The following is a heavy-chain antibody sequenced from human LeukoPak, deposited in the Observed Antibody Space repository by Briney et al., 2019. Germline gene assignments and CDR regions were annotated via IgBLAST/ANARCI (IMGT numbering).Heavy chain of an antibody. D-gene: IGHD3-22*01. J-gene: IGHJ3*02. V-gene: IGHV4-31*03. CDR2: IYYSGST. CDR3: ASHDSSGYYDAFDI. Sequence: PSQTLSLTCTVSGGSISSGGYYCSWIRQHPGKGLEWIGYIYYSGSTYYNPSLKSRVTISVDTSKNQFSLKLSSVTAADTAVYYCASHDSSGYYDAFDIWGQGTMVTVSS. CDR1: GGSISSGGYY.